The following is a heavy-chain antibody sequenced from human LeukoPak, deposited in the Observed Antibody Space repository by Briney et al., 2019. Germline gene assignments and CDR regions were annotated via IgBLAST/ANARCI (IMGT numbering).Heavy chain of an antibody. CDR3: ARDGVFGGYSYADY. CDR1: GFTFSSYE. J-gene: IGHJ4*02. D-gene: IGHD5-18*01. CDR2: ISSSGSTI. Sequence: GGSLRLSCAASGFTFSSYEMNWVRQAPGKGLEWVSYISSSGSTIYYADSVKGRFTTSRDNAKNSLYLQMNSLRAEDTAVYYCARDGVFGGYSYADYRGQGTLVTVSS. V-gene: IGHV3-48*03.